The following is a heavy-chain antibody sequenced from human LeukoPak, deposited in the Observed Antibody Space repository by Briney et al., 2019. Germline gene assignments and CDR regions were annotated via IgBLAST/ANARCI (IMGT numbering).Heavy chain of an antibody. CDR2: ISTSSIY. CDR3: ARGASVVAGSDNAFDI. J-gene: IGHJ3*02. V-gene: IGHV3-21*01. Sequence: GGSLRLSCAASGFTFSSYEMNWVRQAPGKGLEWVSSISTSSIYYADSVKGRFTISRDNAKKSVHLQMNSLRAEDTAVYYCARGASVVAGSDNAFDIWGQGTMVTVSS. CDR1: GFTFSSYE. D-gene: IGHD6-19*01.